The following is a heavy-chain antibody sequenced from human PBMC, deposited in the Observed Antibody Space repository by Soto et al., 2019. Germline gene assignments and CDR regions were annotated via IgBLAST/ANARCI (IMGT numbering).Heavy chain of an antibody. Sequence: GESLKNSCKGSGGSCFSYWIGWVRQITGKGLEWMGIIYPGDSDTRYSPSFQGQVTISADKSISTAYLQWSSLRASDTAMYYCARQPAVGVTYYLDYWGQGTLVTVSS. D-gene: IGHD1-26*01. CDR2: IYPGDSDT. J-gene: IGHJ4*02. CDR3: ARQPAVGVTYYLDY. CDR1: GGSCFSYW. V-gene: IGHV5-51*01.